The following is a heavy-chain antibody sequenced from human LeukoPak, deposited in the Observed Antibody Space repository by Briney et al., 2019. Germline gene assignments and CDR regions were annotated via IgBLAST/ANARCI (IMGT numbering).Heavy chain of an antibody. J-gene: IGHJ4*02. CDR2: ISYDGSNK. CDR1: GFTFSSYA. Sequence: GGSLRLSCAASGFTFSSYAMHWVRQAPGKGLEWVAVISYDGSNKYYADSVKGRFTISRDNSKNTLYLQMNSLRAEDTAVYYCAKHLRFYDYGDYPLDYWGQGTLVTVSS. V-gene: IGHV3-30-3*02. D-gene: IGHD4-17*01. CDR3: AKHLRFYDYGDYPLDY.